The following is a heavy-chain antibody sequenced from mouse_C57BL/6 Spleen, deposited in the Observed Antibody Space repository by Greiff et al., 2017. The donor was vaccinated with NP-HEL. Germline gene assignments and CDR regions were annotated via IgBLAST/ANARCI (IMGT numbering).Heavy chain of an antibody. CDR2: INPNNGGT. D-gene: IGHD2-3*01. J-gene: IGHJ4*01. CDR3: ARSDGYYVYAMDY. V-gene: IGHV1-26*01. CDR1: GYTFTDYY. Sequence: VQLQQSGPELVKPGASVKISCKASGYTFTDYYMNWVKQSHGKSLEWIGDINPNNGGTSYNQKFKGKATLTVDKSSSTAYMELRSLTSEDSAVYYCARSDGYYVYAMDYWGQGTSVTVSS.